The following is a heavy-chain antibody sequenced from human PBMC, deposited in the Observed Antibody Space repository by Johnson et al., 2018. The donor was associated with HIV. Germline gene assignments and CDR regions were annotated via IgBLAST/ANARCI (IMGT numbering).Heavy chain of an antibody. V-gene: IGHV3-53*01. CDR2: IGGSGGRT. J-gene: IGHJ3*02. Sequence: VQLVESGGGLIQPGGSLRLSCAASGFIVSYNYMSGVRQAPGKGLEWVSGIGGSGGRTYYPVSVRGRLTISRDNAKNSLYLQMNSLRAEDTALYYCARVTAHYYDSSGYVDAFDIWGQGTMVTV. CDR1: GFIVSYNY. CDR3: ARVTAHYYDSSGYVDAFDI. D-gene: IGHD3-22*01.